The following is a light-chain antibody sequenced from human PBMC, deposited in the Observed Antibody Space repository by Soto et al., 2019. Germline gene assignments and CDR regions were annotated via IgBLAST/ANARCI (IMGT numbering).Light chain of an antibody. V-gene: IGKV1-17*01. CDR2: AAS. Sequence: DIQMTQSPSSLSGSVGDTVTITCRASQAIRNDLGWYQQKPGEAPKRLIYAASYLQDGVPSRFSGSGSGTEFTFTISSLQPEDFGSYYCLQHHSHPYTFGQGTKMEI. J-gene: IGKJ2*01. CDR1: QAIRND. CDR3: LQHHSHPYT.